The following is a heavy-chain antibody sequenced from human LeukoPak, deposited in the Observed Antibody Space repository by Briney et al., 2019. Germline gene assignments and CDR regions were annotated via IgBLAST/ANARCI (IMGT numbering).Heavy chain of an antibody. CDR2: ISYDGNNK. J-gene: IGHJ4*02. D-gene: IGHD3-16*02. CDR3: AKVWRDDHISGSYRGLDH. CDR1: GFSFDDYV. Sequence: GRSLRLSCAASGFSFDDYVMDWVRQAPGKGLECVAGISYDGNNKYYADSVKGRFTISRDNSKNTLYLQMNSLRVEDTAIYFCAKVWRDDHISGSYRGLDHWGQGTLVSVSS. V-gene: IGHV3-30*18.